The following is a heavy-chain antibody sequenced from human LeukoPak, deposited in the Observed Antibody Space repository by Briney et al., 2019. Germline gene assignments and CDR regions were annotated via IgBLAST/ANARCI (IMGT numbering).Heavy chain of an antibody. Sequence: GGSLRLSCVASEFTVSTNYLNWVRQAPGKGLEWVSIIYSDGTTYYADSVKGRFTISRDNSKNTLYLQMNSLRAEDTAMYFCARDYDILTGSAFDIWGQGTMVTVSS. J-gene: IGHJ3*02. D-gene: IGHD3-9*01. CDR3: ARDYDILTGSAFDI. V-gene: IGHV3-53*01. CDR1: EFTVSTNY. CDR2: IYSDGTT.